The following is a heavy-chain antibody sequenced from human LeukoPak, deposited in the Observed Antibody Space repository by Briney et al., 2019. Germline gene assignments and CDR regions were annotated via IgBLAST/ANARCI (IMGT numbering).Heavy chain of an antibody. J-gene: IGHJ5*02. CDR1: GGSISSSSYY. CDR2: IYYSGST. D-gene: IGHD3-10*01. Sequence: SETLSLTCTVSGGSISSSSYYWGWIRQPPGKGLEWIGSIYYSGSTYYNPSLKSRVTISVDTSKNQFSLKLSSVTAADTAVYYCARVGLLWFGELWTNWFDPWGQGTLVTVSS. CDR3: ARVGLLWFGELWTNWFDP. V-gene: IGHV4-39*07.